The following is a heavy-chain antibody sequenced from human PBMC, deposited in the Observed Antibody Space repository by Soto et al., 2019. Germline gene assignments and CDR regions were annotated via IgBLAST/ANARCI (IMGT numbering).Heavy chain of an antibody. J-gene: IGHJ4*02. CDR2: IYYTGSA. Sequence: QVQLQESGPGLVKPSQTLSLTCTVSGASISSGDYYWSWIRQHPGKGLEWIGYIYYTGSAYYNPSLRSRVSISIETSKPQFALNLNSVTAADTAVYYCARGDYSFNYFDYWGQGTLVTVSS. CDR3: ARGDYSFNYFDY. D-gene: IGHD4-4*01. V-gene: IGHV4-31*03. CDR1: GASISSGDYY.